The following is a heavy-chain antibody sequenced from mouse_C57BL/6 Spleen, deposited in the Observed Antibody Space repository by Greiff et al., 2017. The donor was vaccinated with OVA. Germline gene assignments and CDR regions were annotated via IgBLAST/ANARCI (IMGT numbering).Heavy chain of an antibody. J-gene: IGHJ4*01. CDR3: ARWHYSNGYAMDY. D-gene: IGHD2-5*01. V-gene: IGHV1-50*01. CDR1: GYTFTSYW. Sequence: QVQLQQPGAELVKPGASVKLSCKASGYTFTSYWMQWVKQRPGQGLEWIGEIDPSDSYTNYNQKFKGKATLTVDTSSSTAYMQLSSLTSEDSAVYYCARWHYSNGYAMDYWGQGTSVTVSS. CDR2: IDPSDSYT.